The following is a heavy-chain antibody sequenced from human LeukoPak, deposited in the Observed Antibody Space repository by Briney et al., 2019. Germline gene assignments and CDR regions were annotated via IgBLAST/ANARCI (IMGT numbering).Heavy chain of an antibody. Sequence: SETLSLTCAVYGGSFSGYYWSWIRQPPGKGLEWIGEINHSGSTNYNPSLKSRVTISVDTSKNQFSLKLSSVTAADTAVYYCAIQSAGYSSSWYPGYYYYGMDVWGQGTTVTVSS. CDR1: GGSFSGYY. CDR2: INHSGST. D-gene: IGHD6-13*01. V-gene: IGHV4-34*01. J-gene: IGHJ6*02. CDR3: AIQSAGYSSSWYPGYYYYGMDV.